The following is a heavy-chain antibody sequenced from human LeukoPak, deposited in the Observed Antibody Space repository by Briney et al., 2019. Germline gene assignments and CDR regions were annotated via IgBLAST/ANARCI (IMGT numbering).Heavy chain of an antibody. CDR3: ARAVSCSGGSCYSLATFDY. CDR1: GYTFTGYY. J-gene: IGHJ4*02. Sequence: ASVKVSCKASGYTFTGYYMHWVRQAPGQGLEWMGWINPNSGGTNYAPKFQGRVTMTRDTSISTAYMELSRLTSDDTAVYYCARAVSCSGGSCYSLATFDYWGQGTLVTVSS. CDR2: INPNSGGT. V-gene: IGHV1-2*02. D-gene: IGHD2-15*01.